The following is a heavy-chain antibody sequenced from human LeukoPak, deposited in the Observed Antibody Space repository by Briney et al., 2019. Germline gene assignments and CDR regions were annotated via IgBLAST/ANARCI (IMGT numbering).Heavy chain of an antibody. J-gene: IGHJ4*02. CDR1: GGSISSYY. CDR3: ARQYGDRDY. V-gene: IGHV4-59*08. CDR2: IYYSGRT. Sequence: SETLSLTCTVSGGSISSYYWSWIRQPPGKGLEWIGYIYYSGRTNYNPSLKSRVTISVDTSKNQFSLKLSSVTAADTAVYYCARQYGDRDYWGQGTLVTVSS. D-gene: IGHD4-17*01.